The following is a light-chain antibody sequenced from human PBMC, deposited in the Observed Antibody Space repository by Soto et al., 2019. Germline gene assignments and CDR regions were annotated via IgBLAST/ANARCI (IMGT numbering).Light chain of an antibody. J-gene: IGLJ2*01. V-gene: IGLV1-51*01. CDR3: GTWDSSLSAVV. Sequence: QSVLTQPPSVSAAPGQRVTLSCSGTSSNIGDNFVSWYQQFPGTAPKLLIYDNVHRPSGIPDRFSGSKSGTSATLGITGLQTVDEADYYCGTWDSSLSAVVFGGGTKLTVL. CDR1: SSNIGDNF. CDR2: DNV.